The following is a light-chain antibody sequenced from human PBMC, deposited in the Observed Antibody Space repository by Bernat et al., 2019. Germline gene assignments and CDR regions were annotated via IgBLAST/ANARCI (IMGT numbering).Light chain of an antibody. J-gene: IGKJ2*01. CDR2: AAS. Sequence: DIQMTQSPSSLSASVGDRVTITCRASQSISSYVNWYQQKPGKDPKLLSYAASRLQSGVPSRFSGSGSGTDFTLTIISLQPEDFATYYCQQIYSTPYTFGQGTKLEI. CDR3: QQIYSTPYT. CDR1: QSISSY. V-gene: IGKV1-39*01.